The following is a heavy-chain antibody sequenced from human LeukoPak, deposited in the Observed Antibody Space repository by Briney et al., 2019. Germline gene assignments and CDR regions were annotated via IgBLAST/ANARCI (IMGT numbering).Heavy chain of an antibody. CDR1: GFTFTNYA. Sequence: PGGSLRLSCVASGFTFTNYAMSWVRQAPGKGLEWVSYIRGSGGTTHSADSVKGRFTISRDNSKNTVYLQMNSLRAEDTAVYYCAKDLGTSQDFDYWGQGTLVTVSS. CDR3: AKDLGTSQDFDY. J-gene: IGHJ4*02. CDR2: IRGSGGTT. V-gene: IGHV3-23*01.